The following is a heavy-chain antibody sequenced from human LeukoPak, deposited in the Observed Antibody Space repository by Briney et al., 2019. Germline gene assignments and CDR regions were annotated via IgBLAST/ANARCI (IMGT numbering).Heavy chain of an antibody. J-gene: IGHJ3*02. Sequence: ASVKVSCKASGGTFSSYAISWVRQAPGQGLEWMGRIIPILGIANYAQKFQGRVTITADKSTSTAYMELSSLRSEDTAVYYCARGGDYDILTGYVDAFDIWGQGTMVTVSS. CDR2: IIPILGIA. V-gene: IGHV1-69*04. CDR1: GGTFSSYA. CDR3: ARGGDYDILTGYVDAFDI. D-gene: IGHD3-9*01.